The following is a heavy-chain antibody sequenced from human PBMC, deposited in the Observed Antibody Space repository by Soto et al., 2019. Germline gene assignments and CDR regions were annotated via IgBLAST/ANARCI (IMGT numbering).Heavy chain of an antibody. CDR3: VRWDLYLHMDV. CDR1: GFSFSTYG. V-gene: IGHV3-30*03. D-gene: IGHD1-26*01. CDR2: ISFDGSNK. Sequence: QVQLVESGGGVVQPGRSLRLSCKASGFSFSTYGMHWVRQAPGKGLEWVAVISFDGSNKYYADSVKGRFTISRDNSKNTLYLQMNSLRAEDTAVYKCVRWDLYLHMDVWGQGTKVTVSS. J-gene: IGHJ6*02.